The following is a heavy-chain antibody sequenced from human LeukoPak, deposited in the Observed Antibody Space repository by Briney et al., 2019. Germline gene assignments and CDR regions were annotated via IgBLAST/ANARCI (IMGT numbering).Heavy chain of an antibody. V-gene: IGHV3-49*03. CDR2: IRSKAYGGTT. CDR3: TRDREVGRYYHYYYYMDV. CDR1: GFTFGDYA. J-gene: IGHJ6*03. D-gene: IGHD2-2*01. Sequence: GGSLRLSCTASGFTFGDYAMSWFRQAPGKGLERVGFIRSKAYGGTTEYAASVKGRFTISRDDSKSIAYLQMNSLKTEDTAVYYCTRDREVGRYYHYYYYMDVWGKGTTVTVSS.